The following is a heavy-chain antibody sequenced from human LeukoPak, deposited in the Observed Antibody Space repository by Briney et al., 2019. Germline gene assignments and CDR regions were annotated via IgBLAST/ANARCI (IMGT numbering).Heavy chain of an antibody. CDR2: ISSSGSTI. CDR3: ERVGIVVVSDY. D-gene: IGHD3-22*01. V-gene: IGHV3-48*03. Sequence: GGSLRLSCAASGFTFSSYEMNWVRQAPGKGLEWVSYISSSGSTIYYADSVKGRFTISRDNAKNSLYLQMNTLRAEDTAVYYWERVGIVVVSDYWGQGTLVTVSS. J-gene: IGHJ4*02. CDR1: GFTFSSYE.